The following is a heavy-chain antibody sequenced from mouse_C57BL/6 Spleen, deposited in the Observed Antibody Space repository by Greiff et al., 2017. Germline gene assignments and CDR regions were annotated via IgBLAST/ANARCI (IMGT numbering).Heavy chain of an antibody. J-gene: IGHJ2*01. V-gene: IGHV1-7*01. D-gene: IGHD2-4*01. CDR3: ARTGYDYDVESFDY. Sequence: QVQLQQSGAELAKPGASVKLSCKASGYTFTSYWMHWVKQRPGQGLEWIGYINPSSGYTKYNQKFKDKATLTADTSSSTAYMQLSSLTYEDSAVYYCARTGYDYDVESFDYWGQGTTLTVSS. CDR2: INPSSGYT. CDR1: GYTFTSYW.